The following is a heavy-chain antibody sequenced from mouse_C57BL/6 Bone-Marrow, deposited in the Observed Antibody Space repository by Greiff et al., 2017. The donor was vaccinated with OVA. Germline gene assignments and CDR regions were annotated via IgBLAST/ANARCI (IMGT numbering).Heavy chain of an antibody. V-gene: IGHV1-64*01. CDR3: AREAYSEYWYFDV. J-gene: IGHJ1*03. D-gene: IGHD2-10*01. CDR2: IHPNSGST. Sequence: QVQLQQPGAELVKPGASVKLSCKASGYTFTSYWMHWVKQRPGQGLEWIGMIHPNSGSTNYNEKFKSKATLTVDKSSSTAYMQLSSLTSEDSAVYYCAREAYSEYWYFDVWGTGTTVTVSS. CDR1: GYTFTSYW.